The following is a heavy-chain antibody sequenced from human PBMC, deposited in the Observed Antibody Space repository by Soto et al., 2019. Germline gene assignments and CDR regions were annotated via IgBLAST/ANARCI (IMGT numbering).Heavy chain of an antibody. CDR1: GGSISSGDYY. J-gene: IGHJ4*02. CDR3: ARVGSLLLWFGINRYYFDY. CDR2: IYYSGST. Sequence: SETLSLTCTVSGGSISSGDYYWSWIRQPPGKGLEWIGYIYYSGSTYYNPSLKSRVTISVDTSKNQFSLKLSSVTAADTAVYYCARVGSLLLWFGINRYYFDYWGQGTLVTVSS. D-gene: IGHD3-10*01. V-gene: IGHV4-30-4*01.